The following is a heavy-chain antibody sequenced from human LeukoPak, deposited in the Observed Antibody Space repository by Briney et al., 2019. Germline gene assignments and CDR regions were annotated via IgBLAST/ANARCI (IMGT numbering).Heavy chain of an antibody. Sequence: ASVKVSCKASGYTFTSYGISWVRQAPGQGLEWMGWISAYNGNTNYAQKLQGRVTMTTDTSTSTAYMELRSLRSDDTAVYYCARGGLGCSGGSCYSAFDIWGQGTMVTVSS. V-gene: IGHV1-18*01. CDR2: ISAYNGNT. CDR3: ARGGLGCSGGSCYSAFDI. D-gene: IGHD2-15*01. J-gene: IGHJ3*02. CDR1: GYTFTSYG.